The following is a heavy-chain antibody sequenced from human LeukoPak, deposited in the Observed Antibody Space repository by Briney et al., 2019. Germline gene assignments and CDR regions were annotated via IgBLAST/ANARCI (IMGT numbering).Heavy chain of an antibody. CDR3: ARRGIAAASHAGPDAFDM. D-gene: IGHD6-13*01. CDR1: GFTFSSYS. J-gene: IGHJ3*02. CDR2: ISSSSSYI. Sequence: GGSLRLSCAASGFTFSSYSMNWVRQAPGKGLEWVSSISSSSSYIYYADSVKGRFTISRDNAKNSLYLQMNSLRAEDTAVYYCARRGIAAASHAGPDAFDMWGQGTMVTVSS. V-gene: IGHV3-21*01.